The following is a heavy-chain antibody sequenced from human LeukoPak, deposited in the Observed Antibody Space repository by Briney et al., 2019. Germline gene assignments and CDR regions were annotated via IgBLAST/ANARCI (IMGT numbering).Heavy chain of an antibody. CDR3: ARIGLYGSGSDY. J-gene: IGHJ4*02. V-gene: IGHV4-59*01. Sequence: SETLSLTCTVSGGSISSYYWSWIRQPPGKGLEWIGYIYYSGSTNYNPSLKSRVTISVDTSKNQFSLKLSSVTAADTAVYYCARIGLYGSGSDYWGQGTLVTVPS. CDR2: IYYSGST. D-gene: IGHD3-10*01. CDR1: GGSISSYY.